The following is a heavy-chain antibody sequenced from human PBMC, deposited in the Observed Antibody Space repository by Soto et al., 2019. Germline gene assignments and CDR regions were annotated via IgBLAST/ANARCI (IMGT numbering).Heavy chain of an antibody. D-gene: IGHD5-18*01. CDR1: GFTFSSYG. V-gene: IGHV3-30*18. CDR3: AKVGDTAMGDYYYYGMDV. J-gene: IGHJ6*02. Sequence: PGGSLRLSCAASGFTFSSYGMHWVRQAPGKGLEWVAVISYDGSNKYYADSVKGRFTISRDNSKNTLYLQMNSLRAEDTAVYYCAKVGDTAMGDYYYYGMDVWGQGTTVTVSS. CDR2: ISYDGSNK.